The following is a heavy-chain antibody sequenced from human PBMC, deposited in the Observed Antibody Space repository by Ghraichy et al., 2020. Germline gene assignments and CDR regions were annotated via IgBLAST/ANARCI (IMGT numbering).Heavy chain of an antibody. Sequence: SETLSLTCGVYGGSLTNYYWSWIRQTPVKGLEWIGEINHSGTTNYNPSLKSRVAISLDTSNNQFFLKLNSVTVADAAVYFCARRSIRSTVVVQPPTRGGFDRWGQGVLVTVSS. V-gene: IGHV4-34*01. CDR2: INHSGTT. CDR1: GGSLTNYY. D-gene: IGHD1-1*01. CDR3: ARRSIRSTVVVQPPTRGGFDR. J-gene: IGHJ5*02.